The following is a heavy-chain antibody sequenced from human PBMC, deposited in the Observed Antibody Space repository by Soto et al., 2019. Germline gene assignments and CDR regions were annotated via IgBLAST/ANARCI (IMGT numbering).Heavy chain of an antibody. CDR1: GYSFTIYG. Sequence: GAVKGSCEASGYSFTIYGISWVRQSPGQGLEWMGWISAYNGNTNYAQKLQGRVTMTTDTSTSTAYMELRSLRSDDTAVYYCARGASGSYDFWSGYYINWFDPWGQGTLVTVSS. J-gene: IGHJ5*02. CDR3: ARGASGSYDFWSGYYINWFDP. D-gene: IGHD3-3*01. CDR2: ISAYNGNT. V-gene: IGHV1-18*01.